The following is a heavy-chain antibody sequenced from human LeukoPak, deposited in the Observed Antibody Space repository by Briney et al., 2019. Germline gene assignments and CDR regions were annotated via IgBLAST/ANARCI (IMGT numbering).Heavy chain of an antibody. CDR2: ISAYNGNT. V-gene: IGHV1-18*01. CDR1: GYTFTSYG. CDR3: ARVAAPGMVRGAPYYFDY. D-gene: IGHD3-10*01. Sequence: ASVKVSCKASGYTFTSYGISWVRQAPGQGLEWMGWISAYNGNTNYAQKLQGRVTMTTDTSTSTAYMELRSLRSDDTAVYYCARVAAPGMVRGAPYYFDYWGQGTLVTVSS. J-gene: IGHJ4*02.